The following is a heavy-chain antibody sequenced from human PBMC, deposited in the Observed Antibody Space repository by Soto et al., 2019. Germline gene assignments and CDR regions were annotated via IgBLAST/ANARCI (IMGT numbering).Heavy chain of an antibody. D-gene: IGHD3-10*01. CDR1: GGSISSYY. Sequence: PSETLSLTCTVSGGSISSYYWSWIRQPPGKELQYIGYIYYSGSTNYNPSIKSRVTISDDTSTNQFSLTLTSVTAADTAVYYCARQRGVWFGELSEPFALYYYYYGMDVWGQGTTVTVSS. V-gene: IGHV4-59*08. CDR2: IYYSGST. J-gene: IGHJ6*02. CDR3: ARQRGVWFGELSEPFALYYYYYGMDV.